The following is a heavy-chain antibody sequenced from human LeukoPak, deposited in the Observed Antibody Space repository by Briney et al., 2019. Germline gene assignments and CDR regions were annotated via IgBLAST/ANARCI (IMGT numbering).Heavy chain of an antibody. J-gene: IGHJ4*02. CDR2: ISSDSSTI. CDR3: ARDEDAF. Sequence: GGSLRLSRAASGFTFHSYNMNWVRQAPGKGLEWVSYISSDSSTIFYADSVKGRFTISRDNVKNSLFLQLNSLRDEDTAVYYCARDEDAFGGQGTLVTVSS. V-gene: IGHV3-48*02. CDR1: GFTFHSYN.